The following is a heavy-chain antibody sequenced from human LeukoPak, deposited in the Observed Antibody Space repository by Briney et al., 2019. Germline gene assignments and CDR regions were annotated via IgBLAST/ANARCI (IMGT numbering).Heavy chain of an antibody. D-gene: IGHD3-10*01. CDR1: GYTFTSYD. CDR3: ARVYSSAFDN. CDR2: ISAFNGNT. V-gene: IGHV1-18*01. J-gene: IGHJ4*02. Sequence: VPSVRVSCEASGYTFTSYDIVWVRQAPGQGLEWMGWISAFNGNTNNAQKVQGRVTMTTDTSTSTAYMELRSLTSEDTAVYYCARVYSSAFDNWGQGTLVTVTS.